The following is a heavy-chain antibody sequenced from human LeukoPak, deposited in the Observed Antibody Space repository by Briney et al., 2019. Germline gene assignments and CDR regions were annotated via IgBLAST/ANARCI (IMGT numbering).Heavy chain of an antibody. J-gene: IGHJ4*02. Sequence: ASVKVSCKASGGTFSSYAISWVRQAPGQGPEWMGRIIPILGIANYAQKFQGRVTITADKSTSTAYMELSSLRSEDTAVYYCARYIAVAGPRPLDYWGQGTLVTVSS. CDR1: GGTFSSYA. V-gene: IGHV1-69*04. CDR2: IIPILGIA. CDR3: ARYIAVAGPRPLDY. D-gene: IGHD6-19*01.